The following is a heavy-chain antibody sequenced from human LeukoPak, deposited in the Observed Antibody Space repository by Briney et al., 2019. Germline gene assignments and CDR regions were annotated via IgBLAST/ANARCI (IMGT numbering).Heavy chain of an antibody. D-gene: IGHD3-22*01. CDR1: GFTFSSYE. CDR3: ARAATYYYDSSDAFDI. CDR2: ISSSGSTI. Sequence: GGSLRLSCAASGFTFSSYEMNWVRQAPGKWLEWVSYISSSGSTIYYADSVKGRFTISRDNAENSLYLQMNSLRAEDTAVYYCARAATYYYDSSDAFDIWGQGTMVTVSS. J-gene: IGHJ3*02. V-gene: IGHV3-48*03.